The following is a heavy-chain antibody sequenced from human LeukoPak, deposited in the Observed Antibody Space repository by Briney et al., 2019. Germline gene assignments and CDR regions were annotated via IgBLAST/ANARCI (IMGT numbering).Heavy chain of an antibody. Sequence: GGSLRLSCAASGFAVRSNYMTWVRQPPGKGLEWVSVIYSDGSTYYADSVKGRFTISRDNSKNTVHLQLNSLRAEDTAVYFCARGRYSSGPFDFWGQGTLVTVSA. J-gene: IGHJ4*02. D-gene: IGHD6-19*01. CDR1: GFAVRSNY. CDR3: ARGRYSSGPFDF. V-gene: IGHV3-53*01. CDR2: IYSDGST.